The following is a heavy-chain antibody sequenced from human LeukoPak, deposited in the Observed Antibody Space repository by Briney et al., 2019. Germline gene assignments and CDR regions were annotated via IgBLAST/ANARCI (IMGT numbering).Heavy chain of an antibody. J-gene: IGHJ6*03. V-gene: IGHV4-4*07. D-gene: IGHD4-17*01. CDR2: IHTSENT. Sequence: PSETLSLTCTVSGGYIGSYYWSWIRQAAGKGLEWIGRIHTSENTDYNPSLKSRVTMSVDMSTSQFSLRLTSVTAADTAVYYCAREGDYGDYSKSFYYMDVWGKGTTVTSP. CDR1: GGYIGSYY. CDR3: AREGDYGDYSKSFYYMDV.